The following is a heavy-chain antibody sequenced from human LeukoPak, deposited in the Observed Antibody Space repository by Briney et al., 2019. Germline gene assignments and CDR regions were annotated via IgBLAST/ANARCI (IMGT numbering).Heavy chain of an antibody. J-gene: IGHJ5*02. CDR2: ISAYNGNT. D-gene: IGHD3-22*01. CDR3: ARDSPLYYYDSSGYIDRTAGNNWFDP. CDR1: GYTFTSYG. V-gene: IGHV1-18*01. Sequence: ASVKVSCKASGYTFTSYGISWVRQAPGQGLEWMGWISAYNGNTNYAKKLQGRVTMTTDTSTSTAYMELRSLRSDDTAVYYCARDSPLYYYDSSGYIDRTAGNNWFDPWGQGTLVTVSS.